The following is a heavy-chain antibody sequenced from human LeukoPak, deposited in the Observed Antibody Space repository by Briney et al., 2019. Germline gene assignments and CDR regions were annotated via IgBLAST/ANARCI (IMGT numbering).Heavy chain of an antibody. V-gene: IGHV3-30*04. CDR2: ISYDGSNK. CDR3: AKEGGREWPYAFDI. CDR1: GFTFSSYA. D-gene: IGHD3-3*01. J-gene: IGHJ3*02. Sequence: GGSLRLSCAASGFTFSSYAMHWVRQAPGKGLEWVAVISYDGSNKYYADSVKGRFTISRDNSKNTVYLQMNSLRPEDTAVYYCAKEGGREWPYAFDIWGQGTMVTVSS.